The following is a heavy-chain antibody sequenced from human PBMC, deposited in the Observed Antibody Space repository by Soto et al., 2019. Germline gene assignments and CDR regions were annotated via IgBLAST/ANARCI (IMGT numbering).Heavy chain of an antibody. CDR3: ARQRIQLWSTASGFDY. CDR2: IYYSGST. V-gene: IGHV4-39*01. J-gene: IGHJ4*02. D-gene: IGHD5-18*01. Sequence: SETLSLTCTVSGGSISSSSYYWGWIRQPPGKGLEWIGSIYYSGSTYYNPSLKSRVTISVDTSKNQFSLKLSSVTAADTAVYYCARQRIQLWSTASGFDYWGQGTLVTVSS. CDR1: GGSISSSSYY.